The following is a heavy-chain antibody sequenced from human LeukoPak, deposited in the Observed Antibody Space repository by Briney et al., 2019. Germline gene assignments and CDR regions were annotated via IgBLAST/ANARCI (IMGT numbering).Heavy chain of an antibody. CDR1: GYTFTSYD. D-gene: IGHD1-26*01. CDR2: MNPNSGNT. V-gene: IGHV1-8*01. J-gene: IGHJ4*02. Sequence: GASVKVSCKASGYTFTSYDINWVRQATGQGLEWMGWMNPNSGNTGYAQKFQGRVTMTRNTSISTAYMELSSLRSEDTAVYYCARGSFPLSIIVGAFFDYWGQGTLVTVSS. CDR3: ARGSFPLSIIVGAFFDY.